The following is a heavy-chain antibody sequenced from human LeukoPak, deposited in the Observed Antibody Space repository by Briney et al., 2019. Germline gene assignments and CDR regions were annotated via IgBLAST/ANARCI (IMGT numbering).Heavy chain of an antibody. J-gene: IGHJ4*02. CDR2: VRPKTGDT. CDR1: GYTFTDHY. Sequence: ASVKVSCKASGYTFTDHYLYWVRQVPGQGLEWVGWVRPKTGDTHFDQKFQGRVTMTRDTSISTAYMELRSLRSDDTAVYYCARAPFSRYCSSTSCSPFDYWGQGTLVTVSS. V-gene: IGHV1-2*02. D-gene: IGHD2-2*01. CDR3: ARAPFSRYCSSTSCSPFDY.